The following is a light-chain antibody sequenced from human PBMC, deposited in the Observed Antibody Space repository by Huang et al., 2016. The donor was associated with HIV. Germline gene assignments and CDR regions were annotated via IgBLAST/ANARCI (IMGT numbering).Light chain of an antibody. Sequence: EIVMTQSPATLSVSPGERATLACRASQSFGSNLAWYQQKPGQAPRLLIYGASTRASGSAARFSGSGSGTEFTLTISSLQSEDFAVYYCQQCNNWPRAFGQGTKVEIK. CDR3: QQCNNWPRA. V-gene: IGKV3-15*01. CDR1: QSFGSN. J-gene: IGKJ1*01. CDR2: GAS.